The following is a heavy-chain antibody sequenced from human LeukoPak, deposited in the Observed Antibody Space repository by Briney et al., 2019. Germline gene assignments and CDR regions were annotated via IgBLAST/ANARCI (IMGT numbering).Heavy chain of an antibody. Sequence: GGSLRLSCAASGYTFSSYSMNWVRQAPGKGLEWVSSISSRSYIYYADSVKGRFTISRDNAKNSLYLQMNSLRAEDTAVYYCARGLYYYDSSGYIGYWGQGTLVTVSS. J-gene: IGHJ4*02. CDR1: GYTFSSYS. V-gene: IGHV3-21*01. CDR2: ISSRSYI. CDR3: ARGLYYYDSSGYIGY. D-gene: IGHD3-22*01.